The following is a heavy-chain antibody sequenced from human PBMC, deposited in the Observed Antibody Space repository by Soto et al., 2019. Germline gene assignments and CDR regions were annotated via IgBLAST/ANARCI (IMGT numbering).Heavy chain of an antibody. CDR3: ARDNGMAGSFDP. V-gene: IGHV3-48*02. J-gene: IGHJ5*02. CDR2: ITGSSATI. CDR1: GFTFSAYS. Sequence: QPGGSLRLSCAASGFTFSAYSMNWVRQAPGKGLEWVSYITGSSATIYYADSVEGRFTISRDNAKNSLYLQMNSLRDEDTAVYYCARDNGMAGSFDPWGQGTLVTVSS. D-gene: IGHD2-8*01.